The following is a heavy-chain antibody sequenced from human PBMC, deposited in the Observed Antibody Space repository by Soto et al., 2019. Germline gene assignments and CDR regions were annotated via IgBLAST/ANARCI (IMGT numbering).Heavy chain of an antibody. V-gene: IGHV3-48*03. Sequence: EVQLVESGGGLVQPGGSLRLSCAASGFTFSSYEMNWVRQAPGKGLEWVSYISSSADTIYYADSVKGRFTISRDNAKNSLYLQMNSQRAEDTAVYYCARDDYGDLSYFDYWGQGTLVTVSA. D-gene: IGHD4-17*01. CDR2: ISSSADTI. CDR3: ARDDYGDLSYFDY. CDR1: GFTFSSYE. J-gene: IGHJ4*02.